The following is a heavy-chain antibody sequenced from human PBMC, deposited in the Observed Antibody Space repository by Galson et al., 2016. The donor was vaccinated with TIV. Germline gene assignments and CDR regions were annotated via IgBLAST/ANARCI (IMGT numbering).Heavy chain of an antibody. CDR1: GYTFTNFG. CDR3: ARSGDYGDY. Sequence: SVKVSCKAFGYTFTNFGISWVRQAPGQGLEWMGWISADTGSTKLAEKFQDRVTLTTETFTSTAYMDLRSLRSDDTAVYYCARSGDYGDYWGQGTLVTVSS. V-gene: IGHV1-18*01. CDR2: ISADTGST. J-gene: IGHJ4*02. D-gene: IGHD4-17*01.